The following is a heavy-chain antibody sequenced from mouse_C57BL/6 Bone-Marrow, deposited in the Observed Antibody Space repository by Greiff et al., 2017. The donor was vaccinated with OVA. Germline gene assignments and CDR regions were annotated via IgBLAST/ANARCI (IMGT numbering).Heavy chain of an antibody. CDR3: ARRPYYGSSPYWYFDV. Sequence: VKLMESGAELARPGASVKLSCKASGYTFTSYGISWVKQRTGQGLEWIGEIYPRSGNTYYNEKFKGKATLTADTSSSTAYLELRSLTSEDSAVYFCARRPYYGSSPYWYFDVWGTGTTVTVSS. V-gene: IGHV1-81*01. D-gene: IGHD1-1*01. J-gene: IGHJ1*03. CDR2: IYPRSGNT. CDR1: GYTFTSYG.